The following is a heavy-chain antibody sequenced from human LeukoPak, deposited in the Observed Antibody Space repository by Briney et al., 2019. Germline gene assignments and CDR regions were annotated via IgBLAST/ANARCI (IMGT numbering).Heavy chain of an antibody. CDR1: GGSISSSSYY. J-gene: IGHJ5*02. V-gene: IGHV4-39*07. D-gene: IGHD3-10*01. CDR2: IYYSGST. CDR3: AREVTMVRGGWFDP. Sequence: SETLPLTCTVSGGSISSSSYYWGWIRQPPGKGLEWIGSIYYSGSTYYNPSLKSRVTISVDTSKNQFFLKLSSVTAADTAVYYCAREVTMVRGGWFDPWGQGTLVTVSS.